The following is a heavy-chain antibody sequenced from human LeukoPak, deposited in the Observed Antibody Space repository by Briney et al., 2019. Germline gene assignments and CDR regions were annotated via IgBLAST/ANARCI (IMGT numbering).Heavy chain of an antibody. V-gene: IGHV1-18*01. CDR2: INGYNGNT. J-gene: IGHJ6*03. CDR3: ARDHRKNVVVVPDAIYYYYMHV. Sequence: ASVKASCKSSGNTFTSYGITWERQAPGQGLEWMGWINGYNGNTNYAQKLQGRVTMTTDTSTSTAYMELRSLKSDDTAVYYCARDHRKNVVVVPDAIYYYYMHVWGEGTTVTVS. D-gene: IGHD2-2*02. CDR1: GNTFTSYG.